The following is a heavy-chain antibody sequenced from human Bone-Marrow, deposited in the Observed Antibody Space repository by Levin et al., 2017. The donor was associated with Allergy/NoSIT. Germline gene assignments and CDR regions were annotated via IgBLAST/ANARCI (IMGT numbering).Heavy chain of an antibody. CDR3: AKGRWLQGLDH. CDR1: GFTFDDYA. D-gene: IGHD5-24*01. V-gene: IGHV3-9*01. CDR2: LSWNSAKI. J-gene: IGHJ4*02. Sequence: GGSLRLSCAASGFTFDDYAMYWVRQVPGKGLEWVSGLSWNSAKIAYADSVRGRFTISRDNAKNSVYLQMNGLRPEDSALYYCAKGRWLQGLDHWGQGTLVTVSS.